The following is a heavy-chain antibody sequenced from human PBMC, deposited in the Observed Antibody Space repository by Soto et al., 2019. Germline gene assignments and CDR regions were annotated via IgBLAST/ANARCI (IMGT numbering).Heavy chain of an antibody. V-gene: IGHV4-31*03. Sequence: QVQLQESGPGLVKPSQTLSLTCTVSGGSISSGGYYWSWIRQHPGKGLEWIGYIYYSGSTYYNPSLTSRVTISVDTSKNQFSLKLSSVTAADTAVYYCARDRGNYGSGSYYKTEYYYYGMDVWGQGTTVTVSS. CDR2: IYYSGST. D-gene: IGHD3-10*01. J-gene: IGHJ6*02. CDR3: ARDRGNYGSGSYYKTEYYYYGMDV. CDR1: GGSISSGGYY.